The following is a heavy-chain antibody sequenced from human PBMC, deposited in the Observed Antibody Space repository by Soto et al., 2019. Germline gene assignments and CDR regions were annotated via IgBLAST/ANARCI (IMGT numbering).Heavy chain of an antibody. V-gene: IGHV3-15*01. CDR2: IKSKTDGGTT. Sequence: EVQLVESGGGLVKPGGSLRLSCAASGFTFSNAWMSWVRQAPGKGLEWVGRIKSKTDGGTTDYAAPVKGRFTISRDDSKNTLYLQMNSLKTEDTAVYYCTARYDSRWGNWFDPWGQGTLVTVSS. CDR3: TARYDSRWGNWFDP. CDR1: GFTFSNAW. J-gene: IGHJ5*02. D-gene: IGHD1-1*01.